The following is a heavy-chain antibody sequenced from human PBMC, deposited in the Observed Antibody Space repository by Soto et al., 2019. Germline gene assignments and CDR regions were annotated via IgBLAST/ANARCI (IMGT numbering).Heavy chain of an antibody. V-gene: IGHV3-30-3*01. CDR3: AREEDSSGRAGTFLY. J-gene: IGHJ1*01. D-gene: IGHD3-22*01. Sequence: VQLVESGGGVVQPEESLRLSCAVSGIALSDCVIHWVRQTPGKGLEWVTLISTDGNNKPYADSGEGRFTISRDISKNTGYLDMNRLRVEDAAIYYCAREEDSSGRAGTFLYWGQGTQVTVS. CDR2: ISTDGNNK. CDR1: GIALSDCV.